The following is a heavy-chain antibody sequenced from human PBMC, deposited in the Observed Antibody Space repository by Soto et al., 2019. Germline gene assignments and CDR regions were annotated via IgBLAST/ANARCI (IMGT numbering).Heavy chain of an antibody. D-gene: IGHD6-13*01. V-gene: IGHV3-48*01. Sequence: EVQLVESGGGLVQPGGSLRLSCAASGFTFSSYSMNWVRQAPGKGLEWVSYISSSSSTIYYADSVKGRFTISRDNAKNSLYLQXNSLRAEDTAVYXCXXXKYSSSWYDVDAFDIWGQGTMVTVSS. CDR3: XXXKYSSSWYDVDAFDI. CDR1: GFTFSSYS. J-gene: IGHJ3*02. CDR2: ISSSSSTI.